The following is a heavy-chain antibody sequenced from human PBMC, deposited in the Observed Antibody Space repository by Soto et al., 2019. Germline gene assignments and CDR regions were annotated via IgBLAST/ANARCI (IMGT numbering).Heavy chain of an antibody. CDR1: VFTFSSYT. V-gene: IGHV3-21*01. D-gene: IGHD3-10*01. Sequence: VGSLRLSCASSVFTFSSYTMNCVRHSPGKWLEWVSSISSSSYIYYTDSVKGRFTISRDNAKNSLYLQMNSLRAEDTAVYYRASLSRFALEYWGQGTLVSVSS. CDR3: ASLSRFALEY. J-gene: IGHJ4*01. CDR2: ISSSSYI.